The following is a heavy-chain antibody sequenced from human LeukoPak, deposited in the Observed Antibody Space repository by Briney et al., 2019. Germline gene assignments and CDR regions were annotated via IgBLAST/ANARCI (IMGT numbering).Heavy chain of an antibody. CDR1: GYTFTSYY. J-gene: IGHJ4*02. CDR3: ARLRYCGVSPRCAIRVDFDY. Sequence: ASVKVSCKASGYTFTSYYMHWVRQAPGQGLEWMGIINPSGGSTSYAQKFQGRVTMTRDTSTSTVYTELSSLRSEDTAVYYCARLRYCGVSPRCAIRVDFDYWGQGTLVTVSS. V-gene: IGHV1-46*01. D-gene: IGHD2-21*01. CDR2: INPSGGST.